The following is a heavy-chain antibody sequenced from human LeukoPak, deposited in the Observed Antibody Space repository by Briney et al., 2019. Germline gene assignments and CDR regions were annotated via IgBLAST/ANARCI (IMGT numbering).Heavy chain of an antibody. V-gene: IGHV3-74*01. CDR3: ARRYNDTSGYKGALDI. D-gene: IGHD3-22*01. CDR1: GFTINGYW. J-gene: IGHJ3*02. Sequence: GGSLRLSCAGSGFTINGYWMHWVRQGPGKWLVWVSRINSDGSSTSYADSVKGRFTISRDNAKNTLYLQMNSLRVEDTAVYYCARRYNDTSGYKGALDIWGQGTMATVSS. CDR2: INSDGSST.